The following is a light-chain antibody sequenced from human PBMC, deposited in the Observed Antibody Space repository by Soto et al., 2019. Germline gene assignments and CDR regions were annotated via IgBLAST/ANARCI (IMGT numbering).Light chain of an antibody. Sequence: QSVLTQPPSASGTPGQRVTISCSGSSSNIGSNTVNWYQQLPGTAPKLLIYSNNQRPSGGPDRFSGSKSGTSASLAISGLQSEDEADYYCAAWDDSLTVFGTGTKVTVL. J-gene: IGLJ1*01. CDR3: AAWDDSLTV. V-gene: IGLV1-44*01. CDR2: SNN. CDR1: SSNIGSNT.